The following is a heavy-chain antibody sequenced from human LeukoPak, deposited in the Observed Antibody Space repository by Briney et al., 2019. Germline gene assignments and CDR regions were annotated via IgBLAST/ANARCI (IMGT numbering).Heavy chain of an antibody. Sequence: SGTLSLTCALSGESITSDNCWSWVRQAPGKGLEWIGEIHHSAGTNYNPSLRSRVTMSIDSSQDQFYLHLQSVTAVDTGMYFCAKDLGSNPGYWGQGTLVTVSS. CDR3: AKDLGSNPGY. CDR1: GESITSDNC. CDR2: IHHSAGT. V-gene: IGHV4-4*02. D-gene: IGHD4-11*01. J-gene: IGHJ4*02.